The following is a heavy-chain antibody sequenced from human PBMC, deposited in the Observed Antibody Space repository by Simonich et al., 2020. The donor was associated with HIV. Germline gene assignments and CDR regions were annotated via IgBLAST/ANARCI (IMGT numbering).Heavy chain of an antibody. CDR1: GFTFMIYE. V-gene: IGHV3-48*03. CDR3: ARDRFYYDNSGYCLDY. J-gene: IGHJ4*02. Sequence: EVQLVESGGGLVQPGGSLRLSCAASGFTFMIYEMNWVRQAPGEGLGWVSYISSSGSSKYYADAVKGRFTISRDNSKNSLYLQMNSLRAEDTAVYYCARDRFYYDNSGYCLDYWGQGTLVTVSS. CDR2: ISSSGSSK. D-gene: IGHD3-22*01.